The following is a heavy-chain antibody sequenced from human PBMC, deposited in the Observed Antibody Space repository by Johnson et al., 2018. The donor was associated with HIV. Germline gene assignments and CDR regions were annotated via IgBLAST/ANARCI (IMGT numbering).Heavy chain of an antibody. CDR1: GFTFSPYW. Sequence: VQLVESGGGLVQPGGSLRLSCAASGFTFSPYWMHWVRQAPGQGLVWVSRIISDVSSAIYTDSVTGRFTISRDNTKNTLYLQMNSLRAEDTALYYCARGGLGFQNIHDPLDIWGQGTMVTVSS. V-gene: IGHV3-74*02. CDR2: IISDVSSA. CDR3: ARGGLGFQNIHDPLDI. D-gene: IGHD1/OR15-1a*01. J-gene: IGHJ3*02.